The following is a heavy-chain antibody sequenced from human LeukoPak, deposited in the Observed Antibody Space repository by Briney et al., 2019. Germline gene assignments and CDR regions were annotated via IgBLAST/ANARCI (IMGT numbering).Heavy chain of an antibody. Sequence: SLRLSCAASGFIFGSYGMHWVRQAPGKGLEWVAFTPYHGISRYYTESVKGRFTISTDNSKSTLYLQMNSLRIEDTAVYYCAKDRHGVYTSDYWGQGTLVVSSS. CDR1: GFIFGSYG. J-gene: IGHJ4*02. D-gene: IGHD4-17*01. CDR3: AKDRHGVYTSDY. CDR2: TPYHGISR. V-gene: IGHV3-30*02.